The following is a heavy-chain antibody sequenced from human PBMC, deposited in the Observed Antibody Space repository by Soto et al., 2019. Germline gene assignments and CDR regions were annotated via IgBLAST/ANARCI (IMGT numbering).Heavy chain of an antibody. CDR2: IHPSDSLT. CDR3: ARRRDSGSIDY. D-gene: IGHD5-12*01. V-gene: IGHV5-10-1*01. J-gene: IGHJ4*02. CDR1: GYDFSKHW. Sequence: PGESLKISCKGSGYDFSKHWITWVRQVPGKGLEWMGRIHPSDSLTNDSPSFQGHVTISADKSTSTASLQWNSLKASDTAMYYCARRRDSGSIDYWGQGTLVTVSS.